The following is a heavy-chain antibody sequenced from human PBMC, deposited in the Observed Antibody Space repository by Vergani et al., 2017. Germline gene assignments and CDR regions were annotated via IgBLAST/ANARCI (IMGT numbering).Heavy chain of an antibody. CDR2: IIPIFGTA. D-gene: IGHD3-3*01. V-gene: IGHV1-69*06. CDR1: GGTFSSYA. CDR3: ASDGSSYYDFWSGYYMGRSGFDP. J-gene: IGHJ5*02. Sequence: QVQLVQSGAEVKKPGSSVKVSCKASGGTFSSYAISWVRQAPGQGLEWMGGIIPIFGTANYAQKFQGRVTITADKSTSTAYMELSSLRSEDTAVYYCASDGSSYYDFWSGYYMGRSGFDPWGQGTLVTVSS.